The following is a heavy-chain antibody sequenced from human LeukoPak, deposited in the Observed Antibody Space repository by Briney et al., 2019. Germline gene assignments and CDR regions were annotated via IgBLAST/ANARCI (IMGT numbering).Heavy chain of an antibody. J-gene: IGHJ3*02. CDR3: AKPQAPYSSGWDDAFDI. V-gene: IGHV3-33*06. CDR2: IWYDGSNK. D-gene: IGHD6-19*01. CDR1: GFTFSSYG. Sequence: GGSLRLSCAASGFTFSSYGMHWVRQAPGKGLEWVAVIWYDGSNKYYADSVKGRFTISRDNSKNTLYLQMNSLRAEDTAVYYCAKPQAPYSSGWDDAFDIWGQGTMVTVSS.